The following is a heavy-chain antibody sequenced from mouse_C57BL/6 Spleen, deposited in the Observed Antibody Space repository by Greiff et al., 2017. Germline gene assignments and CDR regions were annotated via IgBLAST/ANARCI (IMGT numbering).Heavy chain of an antibody. V-gene: IGHV5-4*01. D-gene: IGHD2-4*01. J-gene: IGHJ3*01. CDR1: GFTFSSYA. CDR3: ARDGIYYDYDWFAY. Sequence: EVQRVESGGGLVKPGGSLKLSCAASGFTFSSYAMSWVRQTPEKRLEWVATISDGGSYTYYPDNVKGRFTISRDNAKNNLYLQMSHLKSEDTAMYYCARDGIYYDYDWFAYWGQGTLVTVSA. CDR2: ISDGGSYT.